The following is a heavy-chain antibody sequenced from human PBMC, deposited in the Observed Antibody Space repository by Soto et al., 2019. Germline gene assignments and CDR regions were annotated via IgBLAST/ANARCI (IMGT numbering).Heavy chain of an antibody. Sequence: QVQLVQSGAEVKKPGSSVKVSCKASGGTFSSYAISWVRQAPGQGLEWMGGIIPIFGTANYAQKFQGRVTITAAESTSTAYMELSSLRSEDTAVYYCARVVGGAIVVVVAATPTWFDPWGQGTLVTVSS. D-gene: IGHD2-15*01. V-gene: IGHV1-69*12. CDR1: GGTFSSYA. CDR3: ARVVGGAIVVVVAATPTWFDP. CDR2: IIPIFGTA. J-gene: IGHJ5*02.